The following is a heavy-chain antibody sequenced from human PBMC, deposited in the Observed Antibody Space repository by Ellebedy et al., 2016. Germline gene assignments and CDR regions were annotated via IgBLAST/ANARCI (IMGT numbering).Heavy chain of an antibody. V-gene: IGHV3-66*02. J-gene: IGHJ6*02. CDR2: LYAGGST. Sequence: GGSLRLSCVVSGFSVSSNYLSWVRQAPGKGLEWVSVLYAGGSTFYADSVKGRFTISRDNSKNTLYLQMNSLRAEDTAVYYCAKAQGLRFLEWFYGMDVWGQGTTVTVSS. CDR3: AKAQGLRFLEWFYGMDV. CDR1: GFSVSSNY. D-gene: IGHD3-3*01.